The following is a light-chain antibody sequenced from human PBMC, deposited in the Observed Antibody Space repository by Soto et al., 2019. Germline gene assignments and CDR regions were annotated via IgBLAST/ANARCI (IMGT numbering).Light chain of an antibody. J-gene: IGKJ1*01. V-gene: IGKV1-39*01. CDR1: QDIDNY. CDR3: QQSYDMPWT. CDR2: AAD. Sequence: DIQMTQSPSSLSASVGDRVTITCQASQDIDNYLNWYQQRPGKAPSLLIFAADNLQDGVPSRFSGSGSGRDFSLTISSLQPEDFATYYCQQSYDMPWTFGQGTKVDIK.